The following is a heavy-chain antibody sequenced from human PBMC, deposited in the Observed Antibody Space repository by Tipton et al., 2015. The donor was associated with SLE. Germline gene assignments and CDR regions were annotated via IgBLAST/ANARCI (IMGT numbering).Heavy chain of an antibody. V-gene: IGHV4-39*07. J-gene: IGHJ4*02. Sequence: TLSLTCAVSGGPTNISGYFWGWIRQPPGKGLEWVGNIYSDGNTYYNPSLKSRVTLSVDTSKNHFSLKLNSVTAADTSIYFCARHKQVKYYFDYWGQGTLVTVSS. CDR2: IYSDGNT. CDR1: GGPTNISGYF. D-gene: IGHD6-13*01. CDR3: ARHKQVKYYFDY.